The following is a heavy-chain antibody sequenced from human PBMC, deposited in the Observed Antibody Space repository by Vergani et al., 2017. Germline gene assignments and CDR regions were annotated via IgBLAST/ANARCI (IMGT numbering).Heavy chain of an antibody. Sequence: EVQLVESGGGLVQPGGSLRLSCAASGFTFSSYEMNWVRQAPGKGLEWVSYISSSGSTIYYADSVKGRFTIARDNAKNSLYLQMNSLRAEDTAVYYCARDRGTRTYSSSWRDAFDIWGQGTMVTVSS. V-gene: IGHV3-48*03. CDR2: ISSSGSTI. J-gene: IGHJ3*02. CDR3: ARDRGTRTYSSSWRDAFDI. CDR1: GFTFSSYE. D-gene: IGHD6-13*01.